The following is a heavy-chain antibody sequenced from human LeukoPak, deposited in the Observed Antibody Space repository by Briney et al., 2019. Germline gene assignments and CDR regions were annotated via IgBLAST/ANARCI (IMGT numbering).Heavy chain of an antibody. CDR2: IYYSGST. D-gene: IGHD3-9*01. CDR1: GGSISSYY. V-gene: IGHV4-59*08. CDR3: ARHSLILTGYPFDY. Sequence: MASETLSLTCTVSGGSISSYYWSWIRQPPGKELEWIGYIYYSGSTKYNPSLKSQVIISVDTSKNQFSLKLSSVTAADTAVYYCARHSLILTGYPFDYWGQGTLVTVSS. J-gene: IGHJ4*02.